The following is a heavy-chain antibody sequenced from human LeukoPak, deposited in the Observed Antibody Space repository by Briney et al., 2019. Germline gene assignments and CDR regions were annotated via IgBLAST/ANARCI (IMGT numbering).Heavy chain of an antibody. V-gene: IGHV3-30*18. D-gene: IGHD3-22*01. Sequence: GGSLRLSCAASGFTFSSYGMHWVRQAPGKGLEWVAVISYDGSNKYYADSVKGRFTISRDNSKNTLQLQMNSLRAEDTAVYYCAKPTGYYDTSGYCSDWGQGTLVTVSS. CDR2: ISYDGSNK. J-gene: IGHJ4*02. CDR3: AKPTGYYDTSGYCSD. CDR1: GFTFSSYG.